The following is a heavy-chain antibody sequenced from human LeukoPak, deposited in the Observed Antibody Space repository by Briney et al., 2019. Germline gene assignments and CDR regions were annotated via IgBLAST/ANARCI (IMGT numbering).Heavy chain of an antibody. D-gene: IGHD3-3*02. CDR1: GGSISSGSYY. CDR3: ARRRHFNDNDAFDI. V-gene: IGHV4-61*02. Sequence: SETLSLTCTVSGGSISSGSYYWGWIRQPPGKELEWIGRIYTSGSTNYNPSLRSRVTISVDTSKNQFSLKLSSVTAADTAVYYCARRRHFNDNDAFDIWGQGTMVTVSS. J-gene: IGHJ3*02. CDR2: IYTSGST.